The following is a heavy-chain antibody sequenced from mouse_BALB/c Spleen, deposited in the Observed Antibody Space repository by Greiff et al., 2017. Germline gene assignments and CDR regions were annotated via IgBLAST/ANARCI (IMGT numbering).Heavy chain of an antibody. V-gene: IGHV1-84*02. CDR3: ARSPLIYYGNYWYFDV. D-gene: IGHD2-1*01. CDR1: GYTFTDSY. Sequence: VQLQQSGPELVKPGASVKISCKASGYTFTDSYINWVKQKPGQGLEWIGWIYPGSGNTKYNEKFKGKATLTVDTSSSTAYMQLSSLTSEDTAVYFCARSPLIYYGNYWYFDVWGAGTTGTVSS. CDR2: IYPGSGNT. J-gene: IGHJ1*01.